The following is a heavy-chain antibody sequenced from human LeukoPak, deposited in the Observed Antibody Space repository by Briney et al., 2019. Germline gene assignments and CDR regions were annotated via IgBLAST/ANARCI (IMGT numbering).Heavy chain of an antibody. CDR3: ARRRVLMVYAHDAFDI. CDR1: GGSISSYY. D-gene: IGHD2-8*01. Sequence: SETLSLTCTVSGGSISSYYWGWIRQPPGKGLEWIGSIYYSGSTYYNPSLKSRVTISVDTSKNQFSLKLSSVTAADTAVYYCARRRVLMVYAHDAFDIWGQGTMVTVSS. CDR2: IYYSGST. V-gene: IGHV4-39*01. J-gene: IGHJ3*02.